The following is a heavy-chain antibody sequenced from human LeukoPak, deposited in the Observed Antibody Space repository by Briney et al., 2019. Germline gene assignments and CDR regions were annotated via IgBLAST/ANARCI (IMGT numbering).Heavy chain of an antibody. Sequence: GGSLRLSCAASGFTFSSYSMNWVRQAPGKGLEWVSSISSSSSYIYYADSVKGRFTISRDNSKNTLDLQMSSLRAEDTAVYYCAKDPLGYCSSTSCSSFDDWGQGTLVTVSS. CDR3: AKDPLGYCSSTSCSSFDD. CDR1: GFTFSSYS. D-gene: IGHD2-2*01. CDR2: ISSSSSYI. V-gene: IGHV3-21*01. J-gene: IGHJ4*02.